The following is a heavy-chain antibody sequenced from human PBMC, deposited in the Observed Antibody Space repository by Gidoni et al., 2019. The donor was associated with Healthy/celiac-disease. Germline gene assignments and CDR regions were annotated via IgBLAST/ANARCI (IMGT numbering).Heavy chain of an antibody. CDR1: GGSFSGYY. CDR2: INHSGST. CDR3: ARWGITMVRGVIIPYGMDV. J-gene: IGHJ6*02. D-gene: IGHD3-10*01. Sequence: QVKLQQWGAGLLKPSETLSLTCAVYGGSFSGYYWSWIRQPPGKGLEWIGEINHSGSTNYHPSLKSRVTISVDTSKNQFSLKLSSVTAADTAVYYCARWGITMVRGVIIPYGMDVWGQGTTVTVSS. V-gene: IGHV4-34*01.